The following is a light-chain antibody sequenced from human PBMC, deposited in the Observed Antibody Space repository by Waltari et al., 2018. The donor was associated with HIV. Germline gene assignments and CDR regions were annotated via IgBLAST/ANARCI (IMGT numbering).Light chain of an antibody. CDR2: GKN. V-gene: IGLV1-44*01. CDR3: ASWDDSFNGPV. J-gene: IGLJ2*01. CDR1: NSNIGRNT. Sequence: QSVLTQPPSASGTPGQRVTISCSGSNSNIGRNTVSWFQQLPGTAPNVLIYGKNERPSGVPDRVSGSKSGTSASLAISGLQSDDEADYFCASWDDSFNGPVFGGGTKLTVV.